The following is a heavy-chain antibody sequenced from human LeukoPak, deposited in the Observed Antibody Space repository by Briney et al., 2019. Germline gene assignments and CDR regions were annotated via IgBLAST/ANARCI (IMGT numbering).Heavy chain of an antibody. Sequence: ASEKVSCKVSGYTLTELSMHWVRQAPGKGLEWMGGVDPEDGETIYAQKFQGRVTMTEDTSTDTAYMELSSLRSEDTAVYYCATRDPDYYDSSGYYLGYWGQGTLVTVSS. D-gene: IGHD3-22*01. CDR2: VDPEDGET. CDR3: ATRDPDYYDSSGYYLGY. J-gene: IGHJ4*02. CDR1: GYTLTELS. V-gene: IGHV1-24*01.